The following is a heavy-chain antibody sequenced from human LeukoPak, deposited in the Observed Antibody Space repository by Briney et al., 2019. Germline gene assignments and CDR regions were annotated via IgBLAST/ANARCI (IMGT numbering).Heavy chain of an antibody. D-gene: IGHD2-2*02. CDR3: AKDPLCSSTSCYSRGFDY. CDR1: GFTFSSYA. V-gene: IGHV3-23*01. CDR2: ISGSGGST. Sequence: GGSLRLSCAASGFTFSSYAMSWVRQAPGKGLEWVSVISGSGGSTYYADSVKGRFTISRDNSKNTLYLQMNSLRAEDTAVYYCAKDPLCSSTSCYSRGFDYWGQGTLVTVSS. J-gene: IGHJ4*02.